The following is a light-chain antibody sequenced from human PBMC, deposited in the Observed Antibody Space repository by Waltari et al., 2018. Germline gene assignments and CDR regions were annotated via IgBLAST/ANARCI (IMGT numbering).Light chain of an antibody. Sequence: QSALTQPASVSESPGQSITISCTGTSSDIGAYNYVFWYQQHPGKAPKLMSSDVTNRPSGVSNRFSGSKSGNTASLTISGLQAEDEADYYCTSYTSSNTWVFGGGTKLTVL. CDR2: DVT. CDR1: SSDIGAYNY. CDR3: TSYTSSNTWV. V-gene: IGLV2-14*03. J-gene: IGLJ3*02.